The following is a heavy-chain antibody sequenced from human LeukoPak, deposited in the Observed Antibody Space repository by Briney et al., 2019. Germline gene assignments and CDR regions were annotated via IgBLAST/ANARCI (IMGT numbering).Heavy chain of an antibody. Sequence: SETLSLTCTVSGGSISSGGYYWSWIRQHPGKGLEWIGYIYYSGSTYYNPSLKSRVTISVDTSKNQFSLKLSSVTAADTAVYYCARGSLGSSSDYWGQGTLVTVSS. J-gene: IGHJ4*02. CDR2: IYYSGST. D-gene: IGHD3-10*01. CDR1: GGSISSGGYY. V-gene: IGHV4-31*03. CDR3: ARGSLGSSSDY.